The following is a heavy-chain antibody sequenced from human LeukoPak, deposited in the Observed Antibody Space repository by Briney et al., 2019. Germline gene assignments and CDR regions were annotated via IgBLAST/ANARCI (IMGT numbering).Heavy chain of an antibody. D-gene: IGHD1-14*01. CDR3: ARDQNRQFDY. Sequence: SETLSLTCTVSGGSISGYYWSWIRQPPGKGLECIGYIYYTGSTDYNPSLKSRVTMSVDTSKNQFSLKLSSVTAADTAVYYCARDQNRQFDYWGQGTLVTVSS. CDR1: GGSISGYY. J-gene: IGHJ4*02. V-gene: IGHV4-59*01. CDR2: IYYTGST.